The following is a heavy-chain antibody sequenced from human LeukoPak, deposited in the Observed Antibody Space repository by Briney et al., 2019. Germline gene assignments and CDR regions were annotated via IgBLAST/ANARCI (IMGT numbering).Heavy chain of an antibody. J-gene: IGHJ4*02. V-gene: IGHV4-59*01. Sequence: SETLSLTCTVSGGSISSYYWSWIRQPPGKGLEWIGYIYYSGSTNYNPSLKSRVTISVDTSKNQFSLKLSSVTAADTAVYYCASYRNPRGYWGQGTLVTVSS. CDR1: GGSISSYY. CDR3: ASYRNPRGY. D-gene: IGHD1-14*01. CDR2: IYYSGST.